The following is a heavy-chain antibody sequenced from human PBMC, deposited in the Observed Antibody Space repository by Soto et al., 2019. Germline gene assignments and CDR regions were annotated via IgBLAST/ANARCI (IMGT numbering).Heavy chain of an antibody. V-gene: IGHV3-30*18. Sequence: QVQLVESGGGVGQPGRSLRLSCAASGFIFSRYGMHWVRQAPGKGLEWVAVISYDGSNKYYAESVKGRFIISRDKSENTLYLQMNSLRAEGTPVYYCAKDLGSGKPYYHYAMDVWGQGTTVTVSS. CDR2: ISYDGSNK. D-gene: IGHD3-10*01. CDR3: AKDLGSGKPYYHYAMDV. J-gene: IGHJ6*02. CDR1: GFIFSRYG.